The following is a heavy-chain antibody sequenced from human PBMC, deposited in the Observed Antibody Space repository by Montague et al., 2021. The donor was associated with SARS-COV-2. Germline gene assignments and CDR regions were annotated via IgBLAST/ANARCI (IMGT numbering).Heavy chain of an antibody. J-gene: IGHJ5*02. Sequence: SRRLFLSVSGFTFSNYSMHWVRQVPGKGLVWVSRINTDGSKITYADSVKGRFTISRDNAKNTLYLQMNSLRPEDTAMYYCASGSWSGGECYQPDAWGQGTLVTVSS. V-gene: IGHV3-74*03. D-gene: IGHD2-21*01. CDR2: INTDGSKI. CDR1: GFTFSNYS. CDR3: ASGSWSGGECYQPDA.